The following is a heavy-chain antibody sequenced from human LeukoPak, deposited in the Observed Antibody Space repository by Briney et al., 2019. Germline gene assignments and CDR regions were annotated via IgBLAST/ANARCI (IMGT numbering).Heavy chain of an antibody. V-gene: IGHV3-21*01. CDR1: GFTFSNYN. D-gene: IGHD5-12*01. CDR3: ARVLGSVATYYFGS. CDR2: ISSTSSYI. Sequence: GGSLRLSCAASGFTFSNYNFYWVRQAPGKGLEWVSSISSTSSYIYYADSMKGRFTISRDNAKNSLYLQMNSLRAEDTAVYYCARVLGSVATYYFGSWGQGTLVTVSS. J-gene: IGHJ4*02.